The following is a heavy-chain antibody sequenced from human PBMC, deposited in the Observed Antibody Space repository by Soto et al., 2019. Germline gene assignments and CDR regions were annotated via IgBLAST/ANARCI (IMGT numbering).Heavy chain of an antibody. CDR1: GYTFTSYG. V-gene: IGHV1-18*01. CDR2: SSAYNGNT. D-gene: IGHD2-8*01. J-gene: IGHJ5*02. Sequence: ASVKVSCKASGYTFTSYGISWVRQAPGQGLEWMGWSSAYNGNTNYEQKLQGRVTMTTDTSTSTAYMELRSLRSDDTAVYYCARSVLMVYAMAGSHFDPWGQGTLVTVSS. CDR3: ARSVLMVYAMAGSHFDP.